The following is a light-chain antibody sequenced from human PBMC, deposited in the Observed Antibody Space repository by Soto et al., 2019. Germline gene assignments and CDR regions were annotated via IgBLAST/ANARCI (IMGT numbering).Light chain of an antibody. V-gene: IGKV3-20*01. Sequence: EIVMTQSPDTLSVSPGERATLSCRASQSVSTNLAWYQQKPGQAPRLLIYGASNRATGIADRFSGSGSGTDFTLIISRLEPEDFALYYCQQYGSSPWTFGQGTKVEIK. J-gene: IGKJ1*01. CDR2: GAS. CDR3: QQYGSSPWT. CDR1: QSVSTN.